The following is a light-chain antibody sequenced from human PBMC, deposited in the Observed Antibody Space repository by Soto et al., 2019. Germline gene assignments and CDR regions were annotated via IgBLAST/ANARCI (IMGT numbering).Light chain of an antibody. V-gene: IGKV3-20*01. Sequence: EIVLTQSPGALSLSPGERATLSCRASQSVSSSFLAWYQQKPGQAPRLLIHNAFSRATGIPDRFSGSGSGTDFILTISRLEPEDFAVYYCQQYGSSPPITFGQGTRLE. CDR3: QQYGSSPPIT. J-gene: IGKJ5*01. CDR1: QSVSSSF. CDR2: NAF.